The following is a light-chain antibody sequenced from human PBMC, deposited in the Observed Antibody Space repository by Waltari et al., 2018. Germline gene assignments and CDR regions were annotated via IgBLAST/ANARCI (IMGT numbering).Light chain of an antibody. Sequence: DFQMTQSPSSLSASVGDRVTINFRARQSISTDLNWYQQKPGKAHNLLIDAASSLQSGVTSRFSGSGSGTDFTLTISSLQPEDFATYYCQQSYSPLTFGGGTKVEIK. J-gene: IGKJ4*01. V-gene: IGKV1-39*01. CDR3: QQSYSPLT. CDR1: QSISTD. CDR2: AAS.